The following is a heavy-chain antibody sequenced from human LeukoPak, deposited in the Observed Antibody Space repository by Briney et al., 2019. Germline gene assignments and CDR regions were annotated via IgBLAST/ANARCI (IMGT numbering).Heavy chain of an antibody. CDR2: INPKSGGT. J-gene: IGHJ4*02. V-gene: IGHV1-2*02. CDR3: ATLGISGYFRGY. CDR1: GYTFTDYY. Sequence: GASVTVSCKGSGYTFTDYYIHWVRQAPGQGLEWMGWINPKSGGTKYAQKFQGRVTMTRDTSISTAYMELRSDDTAVYYCATLGISGYFRGYWGQGTLVTVSS. D-gene: IGHD3-22*01.